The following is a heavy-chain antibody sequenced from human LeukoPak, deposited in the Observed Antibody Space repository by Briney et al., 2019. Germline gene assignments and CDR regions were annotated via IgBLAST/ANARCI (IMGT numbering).Heavy chain of an antibody. CDR2: IIPIFGTA. V-gene: IGHV1-69*13. Sequence: ASVNVSCKASGGTFSSYAISWVRQAPGQGLEWMGGIIPIFGTANYAQKFQGRVTITADESTSTAYMELSSLRSEDTAVYYCARGPDIVLMVYATYYYYGMDVWGQGTTVTVSS. J-gene: IGHJ6*02. CDR3: ARGPDIVLMVYATYYYYGMDV. CDR1: GGTFSSYA. D-gene: IGHD2-8*01.